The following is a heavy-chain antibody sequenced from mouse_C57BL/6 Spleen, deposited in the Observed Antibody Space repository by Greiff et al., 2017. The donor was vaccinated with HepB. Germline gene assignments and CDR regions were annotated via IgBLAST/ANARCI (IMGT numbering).Heavy chain of an antibody. Sequence: QVQLQQSGPELVKPGASVKISCKASGYAFSSSWMNWVKQRPGKGLEWIGRIYPGDGDTNYNGKFKGKATLTADKSSSTAYMQLSSLTSEDSAVYFCARGGTVVATPFAYWGQGTLVTVSA. CDR2: IYPGDGDT. D-gene: IGHD1-1*01. J-gene: IGHJ3*01. V-gene: IGHV1-82*01. CDR3: ARGGTVVATPFAY. CDR1: GYAFSSSW.